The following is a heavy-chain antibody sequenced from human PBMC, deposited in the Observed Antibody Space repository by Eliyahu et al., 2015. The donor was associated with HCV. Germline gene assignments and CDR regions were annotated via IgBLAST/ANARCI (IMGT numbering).Heavy chain of an antibody. J-gene: IGHJ5*02. CDR2: IHYSGST. CDR1: GGXIXTYY. D-gene: IGHD6-19*01. Sequence: QVQLQESGPGLVKPSETLSLTCTVSGGXIXTYYWSWLRQPPGKGLEWMGYIHYSGSTNYNPSLKSRVTISVDTSRNQFSLNLTSVTAADTAVYFCASGGGGIAVAGTGGWFDPWGQGTLVTVSS. V-gene: IGHV4-59*01. CDR3: ASGGGGIAVAGTGGWFDP.